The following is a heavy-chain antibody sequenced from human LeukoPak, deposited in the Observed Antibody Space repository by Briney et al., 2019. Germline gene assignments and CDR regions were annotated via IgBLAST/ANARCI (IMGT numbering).Heavy chain of an antibody. J-gene: IGHJ4*02. D-gene: IGHD6-19*01. CDR1: GYTLTELS. CDR2: FDPEDGET. V-gene: IGHV1-24*01. Sequence: ASVKVSCKVSGYTLTELSMHWVRQAPGKGLEWMGGFDPEDGETIYAQKFQGRVTMTRDTSISTAYMELSRLRSDDTAVYYCARGAAKQWLARRELDYWGQGTLVTVSS. CDR3: ARGAAKQWLARRELDY.